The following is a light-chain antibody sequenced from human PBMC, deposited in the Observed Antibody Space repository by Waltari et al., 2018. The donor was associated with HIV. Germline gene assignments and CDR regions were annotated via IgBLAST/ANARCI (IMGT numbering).Light chain of an antibody. CDR2: EVN. CDR3: SSYAGSGNLLL. V-gene: IGLV2-8*01. J-gene: IGLJ6*01. CDR1: SNAIGPYNY. Sequence: QSALTQPPAASGSPGQSVTISCPGTSNAIGPYNYVSWYQQHPDKAPRLLIYEVNKRPSGVPGRFSGSKSGNTASLTVSGLQAEDEADYYCSSYAGSGNLLLFGGGTKVTVL.